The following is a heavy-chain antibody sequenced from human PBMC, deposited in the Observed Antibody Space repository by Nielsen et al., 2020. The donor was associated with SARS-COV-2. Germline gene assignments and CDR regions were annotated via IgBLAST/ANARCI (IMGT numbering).Heavy chain of an antibody. CDR2: IYYSGST. V-gene: IGHV4-31*03. J-gene: IGHJ5*02. D-gene: IGHD2-2*02. Sequence: SETLSLTCTVSGGSISSGGYYWSWIRQHPGKGLEWIGYIYYSGSTYYNPSLKSRVTISVDTSKNQFSLKLSSVTAADTAVYYCARRYCSSTSCYKGGWFDPWGQGTLVTVSS. CDR1: GGSISSGGYY. CDR3: ARRYCSSTSCYKGGWFDP.